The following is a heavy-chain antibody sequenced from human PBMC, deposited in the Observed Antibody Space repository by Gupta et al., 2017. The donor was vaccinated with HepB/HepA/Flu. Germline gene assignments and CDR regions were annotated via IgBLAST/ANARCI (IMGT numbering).Heavy chain of an antibody. D-gene: IGHD6-13*01. J-gene: IGHJ5*02. CDR2: TYYRGRTT. CDR1: GVSVTSSSYY. CDR3: ARKLYSSNKGWGGP. Sequence: QVLLQESGPGLVKPSETLSLTCNVSGVSVTSSSYYWSWLRQSPGKGLEWLGCTYYRGRTTYYNPSLRNRRTISIDTSSNQFSLRLSAVTATDTATDVCARKLYSSNKGWGGPWGQGTRVAVAS. V-gene: IGHV4-30-4*01.